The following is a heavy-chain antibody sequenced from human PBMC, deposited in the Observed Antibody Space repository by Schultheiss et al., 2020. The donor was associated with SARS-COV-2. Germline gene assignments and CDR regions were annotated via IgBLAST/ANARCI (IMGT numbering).Heavy chain of an antibody. CDR1: GGSISSYY. CDR3: GRGTSVET. Sequence: SQTLSLTCTVSGGSISSYYWSWIRQPAGKGLEWIGFVYYTGKTHFNPSLESRVTMSVDASKNQFSLRLNSVTAADTAVYYCGRGTSVETWGQGTLVTVSS. J-gene: IGHJ4*02. V-gene: IGHV4-59*01. D-gene: IGHD4-23*01. CDR2: VYYTGKT.